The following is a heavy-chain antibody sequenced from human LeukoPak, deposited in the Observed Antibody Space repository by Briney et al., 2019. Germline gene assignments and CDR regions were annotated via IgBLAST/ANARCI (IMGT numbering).Heavy chain of an antibody. D-gene: IGHD4-17*01. V-gene: IGHV1-18*01. CDR1: GYTFTSYG. CDR3: ARESYGDYRAGFDY. J-gene: IGHJ4*02. CDR2: ISAYNGNT. Sequence: GASVKVSCKASGYTFTSYGISWVRQAPGQGLEWMGWISAYNGNTNYAQKFQGRVTMTTDTSTSTAYMELRSLRSDDTAVYYCARESYGDYRAGFDYWGQGTLVTVSS.